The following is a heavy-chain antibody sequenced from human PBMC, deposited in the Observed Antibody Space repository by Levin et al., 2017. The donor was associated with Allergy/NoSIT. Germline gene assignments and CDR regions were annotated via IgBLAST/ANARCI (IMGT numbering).Heavy chain of an antibody. CDR2: ISGRGGST. V-gene: IGHV3-23*01. J-gene: IGHJ2*01. CDR3: AKEQQQLVHGYFDL. Sequence: PGGSLRLSCAASGFTFSSYAMTWVRQAPGKGLGWVSAISGRGGSTYSADSVKGRFTISRDNSKHTLYLQMNSLRAEDTAVYYCAKEQQQLVHGYFDLWGRGTLVTVSA. D-gene: IGHD6-13*01. CDR1: GFTFSSYA.